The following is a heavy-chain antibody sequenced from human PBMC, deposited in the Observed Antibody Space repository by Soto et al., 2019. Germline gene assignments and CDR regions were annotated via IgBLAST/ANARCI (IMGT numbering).Heavy chain of an antibody. V-gene: IGHV4-34*01. CDR3: ARLVPWSSSYSPNAFDM. J-gene: IGHJ3*02. D-gene: IGHD6-6*01. CDR1: SGSFRGYY. CDR2: IHHSGRT. Sequence: SETLSLTCAVYSGSFRGYYGSWVRQPPGKGLEWIGEIHHSGRTNYNPSLGSRVTISSDMSKNQFSLNVNSVTAADTAVYYCARLVPWSSSYSPNAFDMWGQGTPVTVSS.